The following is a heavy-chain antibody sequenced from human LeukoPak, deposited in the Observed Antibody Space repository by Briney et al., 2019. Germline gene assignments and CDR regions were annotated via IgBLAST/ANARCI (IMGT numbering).Heavy chain of an antibody. CDR2: IIPIFGTA. Sequence: ASVKVSCKASGGTFSSYAISWVRQAPGQGLEWMGGIIPIFGTANYAQKFQGRVTITADESTSTAYMELSSLGSEDTAVYYCARIQDYDFWSGYPYFDYWGQGTLVTVSS. CDR1: GGTFSSYA. V-gene: IGHV1-69*13. D-gene: IGHD3-3*01. CDR3: ARIQDYDFWSGYPYFDY. J-gene: IGHJ4*02.